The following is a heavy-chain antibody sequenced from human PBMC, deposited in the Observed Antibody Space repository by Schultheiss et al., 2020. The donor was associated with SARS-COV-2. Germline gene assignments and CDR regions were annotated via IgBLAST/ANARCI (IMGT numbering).Heavy chain of an antibody. V-gene: IGHV3-30*05. CDR2: ISYDGSNI. CDR1: GFTFSNYG. D-gene: IGHD1/OR15-1a*01. Sequence: GGSLRLSCAASGFTFSNYGMNWVRQAPGKGLEWVAVISYDGSNIYYADSVKGRFTISRDNSKNTLYLQMNSLRAEDTAVYYCATRGRVPPNKYYYYMDVWGKGTTVTVSS. J-gene: IGHJ6*03. CDR3: ATRGRVPPNKYYYYMDV.